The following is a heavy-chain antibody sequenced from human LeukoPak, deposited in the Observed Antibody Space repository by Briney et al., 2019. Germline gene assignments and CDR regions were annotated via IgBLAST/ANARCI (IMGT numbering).Heavy chain of an antibody. V-gene: IGHV3-48*03. CDR1: GFTFNTYE. CDR3: ATKHDY. Sequence: GGSLRLSCAASGFTFNTYEMNWVRLAPGKGLEWVSHISSSGSTIYYADSVKGRFTISRDNAKNSLYLQMNSLRAEDTAGYYCATKHDYWGQGTLVTVSS. J-gene: IGHJ4*02. CDR2: ISSSGSTI.